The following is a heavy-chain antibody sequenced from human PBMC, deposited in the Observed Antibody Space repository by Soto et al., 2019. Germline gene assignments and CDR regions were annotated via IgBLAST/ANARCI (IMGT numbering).Heavy chain of an antibody. CDR2: IGESGTPT. V-gene: IGHV3-23*01. CDR3: ARYIPGVRYYGMDV. J-gene: IGHJ6*02. D-gene: IGHD2-2*01. CDR1: GLTFSSYA. Sequence: EVQLLESGGGLVHPGGSLSLSCTASGLTFSSYAMKWVRQAPGKGLEWVSLIGESGTPTYYADSVKGRFTISRDNSGNTLFLEMYSLRAEDTAVYYCARYIPGVRYYGMDVWGQGTTVTVSS.